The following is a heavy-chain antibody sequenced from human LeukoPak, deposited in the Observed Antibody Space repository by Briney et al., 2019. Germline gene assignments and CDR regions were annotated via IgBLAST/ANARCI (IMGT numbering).Heavy chain of an antibody. CDR2: MSYDGGHI. V-gene: IGHV3-30-3*02. J-gene: IGHJ4*02. Sequence: GGSLRLSCAASGFTFSNHAMQWVRQAPGRGLEWVAGMSYDGGHIYYGDSVKGRFTISRDNSKDTAYVEMNSLRPADTAVYYCAKGCSSTSCAIEFDSWGQGILVTVSS. D-gene: IGHD2-2*01. CDR1: GFTFSNHA. CDR3: AKGCSSTSCAIEFDS.